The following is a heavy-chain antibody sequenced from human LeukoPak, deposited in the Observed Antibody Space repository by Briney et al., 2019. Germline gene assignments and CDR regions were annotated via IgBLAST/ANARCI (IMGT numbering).Heavy chain of an antibody. V-gene: IGHV3-13*01. CDR1: GFTFSSYD. J-gene: IGHJ6*02. CDR3: ARSLGYCSGGSCYPGTDV. D-gene: IGHD2-15*01. CDR2: IGTAGDT. Sequence: GGSLRLSCAASGFTFSSYDMHWVRQATGKGLEWVSAIGTAGDTYYPGSVKGRFTLSRENAKNSLYLQMNSLRAGDTAVYYCARSLGYCSGGSCYPGTDVWGQGTTVTVSS.